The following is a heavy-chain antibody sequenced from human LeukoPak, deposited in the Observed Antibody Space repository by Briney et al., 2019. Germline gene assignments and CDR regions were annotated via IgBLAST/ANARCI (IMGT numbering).Heavy chain of an antibody. J-gene: IGHJ5*02. D-gene: IGHD5-12*01. V-gene: IGHV1-69*05. CDR3: ARGGYSGYELALNWFDP. CDR2: IIPIFGTA. Sequence: ASVKVSCKASGYTFTSYGISWVRQAPGQGLEWMGGIIPIFGTANYAQKFQGRVTITTDESTSTAYMELSSLRSEDTAVYYCARGGYSGYELALNWFDPWGQGTLVTVSS. CDR1: GYTFTSYG.